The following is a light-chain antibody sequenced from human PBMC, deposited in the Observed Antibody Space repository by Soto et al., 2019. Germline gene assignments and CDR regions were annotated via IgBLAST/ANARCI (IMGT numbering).Light chain of an antibody. Sequence: AIQLTQSPSSLSASVGDRVTITCRASQGISSALAWYQQKPGKAPKLLIYDASSLESGVPSRFSGSGSGTDFTLTISSLQPKDFATYYCQQFNSYPRWTFGQGTKVEIK. CDR1: QGISSA. CDR2: DAS. V-gene: IGKV1-13*02. J-gene: IGKJ1*01. CDR3: QQFNSYPRWT.